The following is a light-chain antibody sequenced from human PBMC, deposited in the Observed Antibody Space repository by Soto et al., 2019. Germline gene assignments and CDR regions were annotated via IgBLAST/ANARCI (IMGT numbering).Light chain of an antibody. J-gene: IGKJ3*01. CDR3: QQLNSYPPAFT. Sequence: DIQLTQSPSFLSASVGDRVTITCRSSQGISSYLAWYHQKPGKAPKLLIYAASTLQSGVPSRLSGGAYGTACSHTISTPQPENFATYYCQQLNSYPPAFTFGPGTKVDIK. V-gene: IGKV1-9*01. CDR1: QGISSY. CDR2: AAS.